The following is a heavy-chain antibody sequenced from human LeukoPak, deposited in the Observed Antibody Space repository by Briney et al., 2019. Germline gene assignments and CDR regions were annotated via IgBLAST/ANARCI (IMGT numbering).Heavy chain of an antibody. D-gene: IGHD3-3*01. CDR3: ARVLRSGVSGFALNV. J-gene: IGHJ3*01. CDR1: GFTVSGDF. Sequence: GGSLRLSCAASGFTVSGDFMTWVRQAAGKGLEWVSIIYNGGSTYYADSVEGRFTISKDNSYNTLYLHMNSLRADDTAMYYCARVLRSGVSGFALNVWGQGTMVTVSS. CDR2: IYNGGST. V-gene: IGHV3-66*02.